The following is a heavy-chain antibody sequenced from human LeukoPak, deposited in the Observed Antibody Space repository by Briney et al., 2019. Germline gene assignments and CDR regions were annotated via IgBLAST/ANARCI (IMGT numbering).Heavy chain of an antibody. J-gene: IGHJ4*02. V-gene: IGHV3-23*05. CDR3: AKGGWYQLLRGN. CDR2: IGGSGITT. Sequence: GGSLRLSCGTSGFTFSNYGMSCVRQAPGKGLEWVSAIGGSGITTYYADSVRGRFTISRDNSKNTLYLQMNSLRAEDTAVYYCAKGGWYQLLRGNWGQGTLVTVSS. D-gene: IGHD2-2*01. CDR1: GFTFSNYG.